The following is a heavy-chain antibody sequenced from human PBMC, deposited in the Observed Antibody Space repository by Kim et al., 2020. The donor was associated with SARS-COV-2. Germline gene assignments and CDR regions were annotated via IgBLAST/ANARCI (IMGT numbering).Heavy chain of an antibody. J-gene: IGHJ4*02. D-gene: IGHD6-13*01. Sequence: SETLSLTCTVSGGSINSGDYYWSWIRQPPGKGLEWIGYIYYSGSTYYNPSLKSRVTISVDTSKNQFSLKLSSVTAADTAVYYCARANSSSWYLAYYFDYWGQGTLVTVSS. CDR3: ARANSSSWYLAYYFDY. CDR1: GGSINSGDYY. V-gene: IGHV4-30-4*01. CDR2: IYYSGST.